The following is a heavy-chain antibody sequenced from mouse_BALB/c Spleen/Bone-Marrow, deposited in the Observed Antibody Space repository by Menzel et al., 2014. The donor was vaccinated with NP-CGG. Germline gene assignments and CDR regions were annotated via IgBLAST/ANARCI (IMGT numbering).Heavy chain of an antibody. Sequence: QVQLQQSGAELAKPGASVKMSCKASGYTFTNSWMHWVKQRPGQGLEWIGYINPGTDYTEYDQKFKDKATLTADRSSSTAYMQLSGLTSEDSAVYFCANSRTGFPYLGQATPVTVSA. D-gene: IGHD4-1*01. CDR3: ANSRTGFPY. V-gene: IGHV1-7*01. CDR2: INPGTDYT. J-gene: IGHJ3*01. CDR1: GYTFTNSW.